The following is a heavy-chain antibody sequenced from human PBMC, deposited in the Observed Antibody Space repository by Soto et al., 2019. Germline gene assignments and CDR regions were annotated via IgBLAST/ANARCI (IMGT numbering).Heavy chain of an antibody. CDR1: GYTFIDFG. D-gene: IGHD3-22*01. J-gene: IGHJ4*02. CDR2: ISPYNGNT. Sequence: QVQLLQSGPEVKKPGASVNVSCKASGYTFIDFGISWVRQAPGQGLEWVGWISPYNGNTNYALKVQGRVTVTTDTSTNTDYRELRRLTSDETAVYYCAREGASRGFYDYFDNWGQGTLVTVSS. CDR3: AREGASRGFYDYFDN. V-gene: IGHV1-18*01.